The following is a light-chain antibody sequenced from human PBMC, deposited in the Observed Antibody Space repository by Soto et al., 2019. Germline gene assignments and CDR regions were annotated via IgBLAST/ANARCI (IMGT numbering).Light chain of an antibody. J-gene: IGKJ4*01. CDR1: QGVGRF. V-gene: IGKV3-11*01. Sequence: EIVLTQSPATLSLSPGERAALSCRGSQGVGRFLAWYQQKPGQAPRLLIYDASNRATGIPARFSGSGSETDFTLAIDNLEPEDFAVYYCQHRGGWPLTFGGGTKVEIK. CDR3: QHRGGWPLT. CDR2: DAS.